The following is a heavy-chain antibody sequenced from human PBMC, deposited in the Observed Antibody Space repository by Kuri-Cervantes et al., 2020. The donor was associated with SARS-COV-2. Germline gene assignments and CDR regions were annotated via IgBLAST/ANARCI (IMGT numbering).Heavy chain of an antibody. CDR1: GGSISSYY. D-gene: IGHD6-6*01. V-gene: IGHV4-4*07. CDR2: IYTSGST. CDR3: ARVEAARPDNWFDP. J-gene: IGHJ5*02. Sequence: SETLSLTCTVSGGSISSYYWSWIRQPAGKGLEWIGRIYTSGSTNYNPSLKSRVTISVDTSKNQFSLKLSSVTAADTAVYYCARVEAARPDNWFDPWGQGTLVTVSS.